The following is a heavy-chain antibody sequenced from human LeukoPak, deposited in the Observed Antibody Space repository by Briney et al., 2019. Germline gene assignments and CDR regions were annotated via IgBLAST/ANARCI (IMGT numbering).Heavy chain of an antibody. Sequence: SELLSLTCTVSGGSISSSSYYWGWIRQPPGKGLEWIGTIYYSGSTYYNPSLKSRVTISIDTSKNQFSLKLSSVTAADTAVYYCARHVGDYYDSSGYYYEKSYFDYSGEGT. CDR2: IYYSGST. D-gene: IGHD3-22*01. CDR1: GGSISSSSYY. CDR3: ARHVGDYYDSSGYYYEKSYFDY. V-gene: IGHV4-39*01. J-gene: IGHJ4*02.